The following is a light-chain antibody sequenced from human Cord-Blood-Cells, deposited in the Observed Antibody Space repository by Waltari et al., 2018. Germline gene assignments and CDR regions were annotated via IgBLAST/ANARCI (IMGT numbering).Light chain of an antibody. CDR2: VVS. CDR1: NSAVGGYNY. J-gene: IGLJ1*01. Sequence: QSALTQPASVSGSPGQSITISCTGPNSAVGGYNYVSWYQQQPGKAPKLMIYVVSNRPSGVSNRFSGSKSGNTASLTISGLQAEDEADYYCSSYTSSSTYVFGTGTKVTVL. CDR3: SSYTSSSTYV. V-gene: IGLV2-14*01.